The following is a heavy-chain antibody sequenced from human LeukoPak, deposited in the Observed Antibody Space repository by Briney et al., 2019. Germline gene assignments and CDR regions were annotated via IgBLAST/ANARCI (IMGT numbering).Heavy chain of an antibody. Sequence: GGSLRLSCAASGFTFSSYAMHWVRQAPGKGLAWVAVISYDGSNKYYADSVKGRFTISGDNSKNTLYLQMNSLRAEDTAVYYCARFGHCSSTSCYYYYYYGMDVWGQGTTVTVSS. CDR2: ISYDGSNK. J-gene: IGHJ6*02. CDR1: GFTFSSYA. CDR3: ARFGHCSSTSCYYYYYYGMDV. V-gene: IGHV3-30-3*01. D-gene: IGHD2-2*01.